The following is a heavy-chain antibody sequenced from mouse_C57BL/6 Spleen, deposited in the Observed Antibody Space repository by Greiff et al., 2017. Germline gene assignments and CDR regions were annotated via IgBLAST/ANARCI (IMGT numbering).Heavy chain of an antibody. CDR1: GYTFTSYW. V-gene: IGHV1-69*01. Sequence: QVQLKQPGAELVMPGASVKLSCKASGYTFTSYWMHWVKQRPGQGLEWIGEIDPSDSYTNYNQKFKGKSTLTVDKSSSTAYMQLRSLTSEDSAVYYCARGPVVARSYAMDYWGQGTSVTVSS. CDR2: IDPSDSYT. D-gene: IGHD1-1*01. J-gene: IGHJ4*01. CDR3: ARGPVVARSYAMDY.